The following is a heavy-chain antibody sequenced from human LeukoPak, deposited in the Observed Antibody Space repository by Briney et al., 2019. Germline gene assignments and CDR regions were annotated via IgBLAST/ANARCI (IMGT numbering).Heavy chain of an antibody. J-gene: IGHJ4*02. CDR2: INHSGST. D-gene: IGHD3-22*01. CDR1: GGSFSGYY. CDR3: ARDLTDYYELDY. Sequence: SETLSLTCAVYGGSFSGYYWSWIRQPPGKGLEWIGEINHSGSTNYNPSRKSRVTMSVDTSKSQFSLKLSSVTAADTAVYYCARDLTDYYELDYWGQGTLVTVSS. V-gene: IGHV4-34*01.